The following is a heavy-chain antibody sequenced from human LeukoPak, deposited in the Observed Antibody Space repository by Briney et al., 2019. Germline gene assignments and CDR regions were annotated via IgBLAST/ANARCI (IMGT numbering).Heavy chain of an antibody. D-gene: IGHD2-2*01. CDR2: INSDGSST. CDR3: ARDPWGPAANYMDV. J-gene: IGHJ6*03. V-gene: IGHV3-74*01. Sequence: GGSLRLSCAASGFTFSRYWMHWVRQAPGKGLVWVSRINSDGSSTNYADSVKGRFTISRDNAKNTLYQQMNSLRAEDTAVYYCARDPWGPAANYMDVWGKGTTVTVSS. CDR1: GFTFSRYW.